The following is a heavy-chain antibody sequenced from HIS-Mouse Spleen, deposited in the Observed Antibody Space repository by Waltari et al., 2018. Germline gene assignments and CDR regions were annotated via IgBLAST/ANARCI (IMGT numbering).Heavy chain of an antibody. CDR2: IYYSGST. J-gene: IGHJ2*01. CDR3: AREIPYSSSWYDWYFDL. D-gene: IGHD6-13*01. V-gene: IGHV4-39*07. Sequence: QLQLQESGPGLVKPSATLSRTRPVPGGSISSSSYYWCRIRQPPGKGLEWIGSIYYSGSTYYNPSLKSRVTISVDTSKNQFSLKLSSVTAADTAVYYCAREIPYSSSWYDWYFDLWGRGTLVTVSS. CDR1: GGSISSSSYY.